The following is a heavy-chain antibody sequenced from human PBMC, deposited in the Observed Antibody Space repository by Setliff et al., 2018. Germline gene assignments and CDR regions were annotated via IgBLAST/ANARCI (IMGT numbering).Heavy chain of an antibody. Sequence: ASVKVSCKASGYTFTDYYIHWVRQAPGQGLEWMGRINPDSGGTNYAQRFQGRVTMTRDTSITAAYMELSRLRSDDSAVYYCARGPSNYDLLTGCDCWGQGTLVTVSS. CDR1: GYTFTDYY. CDR3: ARGPSNYDLLTGCDC. CDR2: INPDSGGT. J-gene: IGHJ4*02. V-gene: IGHV1-2*06. D-gene: IGHD3-9*01.